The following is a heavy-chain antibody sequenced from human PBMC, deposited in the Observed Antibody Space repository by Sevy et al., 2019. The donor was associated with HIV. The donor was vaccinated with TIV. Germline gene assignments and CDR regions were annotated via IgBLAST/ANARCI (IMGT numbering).Heavy chain of an antibody. CDR2: ISAYNGNT. V-gene: IGHV1-18*01. Sequence: ASVKVSCKASGYTLTSYGISWVRQAPGQGLEWMGWISAYNGNTNYAQRLQGRVTMTTDTSTSTAYMELRSLRSDDTAVYYCARDRYYDSSGYYYDYWGQGTLVTVSS. J-gene: IGHJ4*02. CDR3: ARDRYYDSSGYYYDY. CDR1: GYTLTSYG. D-gene: IGHD3-22*01.